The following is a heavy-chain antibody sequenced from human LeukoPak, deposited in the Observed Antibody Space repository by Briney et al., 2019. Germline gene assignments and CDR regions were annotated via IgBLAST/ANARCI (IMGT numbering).Heavy chain of an antibody. CDR1: GFTFSSYG. J-gene: IGHJ4*02. Sequence: GGSLRLSCVASGFTFSSYGMHWVRQAPGKGLEWVAVIWYDGSNKYYADSVKGRFTISRDNSKNTLYLQMNSLRAEDTALYYCAKGHTYGFDYVDYWGQGTLVTVSS. D-gene: IGHD5-18*01. CDR2: IWYDGSNK. CDR3: AKGHTYGFDYVDY. V-gene: IGHV3-33*06.